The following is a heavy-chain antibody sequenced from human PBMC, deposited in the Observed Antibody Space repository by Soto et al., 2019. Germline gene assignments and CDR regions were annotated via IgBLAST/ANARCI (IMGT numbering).Heavy chain of an antibody. J-gene: IGHJ5*02. D-gene: IGHD6-13*01. CDR2: IIPIFGTA. CDR1: GGTFSSYA. Sequence: SVKVSCKASGGTFSSYAISWVRQAPGQGLEWMGGIIPIFGTANYAQKFQGRVTITADESTSTAYMELSSLRSEDTAVYYCARDGTPRQQLSWFDPWGQGTLVTVSS. CDR3: ARDGTPRQQLSWFDP. V-gene: IGHV1-69*13.